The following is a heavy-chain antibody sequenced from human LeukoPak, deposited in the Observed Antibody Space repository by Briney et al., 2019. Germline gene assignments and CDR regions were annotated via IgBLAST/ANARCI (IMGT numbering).Heavy chain of an antibody. Sequence: EASVKVSCKASGYTFTGYYMHWVRQAPGQGLEWMGWINPNSGGTNYAQRFQGRVTMTRDTSISTAYMELSRLRSDDTAVYYCARAYNWNYGWYFDLWGRGTLVTVSS. J-gene: IGHJ2*01. CDR3: ARAYNWNYGWYFDL. CDR2: INPNSGGT. CDR1: GYTFTGYY. V-gene: IGHV1-2*02. D-gene: IGHD1-7*01.